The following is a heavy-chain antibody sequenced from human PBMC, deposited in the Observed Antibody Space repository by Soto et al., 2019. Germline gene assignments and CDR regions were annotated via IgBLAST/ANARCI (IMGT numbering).Heavy chain of an antibody. Sequence: SETLSLTCTVSGGSISSYYWSWIRQPPGKGLEWIGYIYYSGSTNYNPSLKSRVTISVDTSKNQFSLKLSSVTAADTAVYYCAGLYYDFWSGSNYYGMDVWGQGTTVTVSS. CDR2: IYYSGST. CDR3: AGLYYDFWSGSNYYGMDV. D-gene: IGHD3-3*01. V-gene: IGHV4-59*01. CDR1: GGSISSYY. J-gene: IGHJ6*02.